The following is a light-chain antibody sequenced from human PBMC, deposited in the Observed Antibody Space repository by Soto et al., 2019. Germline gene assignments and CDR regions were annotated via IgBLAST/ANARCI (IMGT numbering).Light chain of an antibody. J-gene: IGKJ3*01. CDR2: GAS. CDR3: QQYGSLPFT. Sequence: EIVLTQSPGTLSLSPGERATLSCRASQSVSSSYLVWYQQKPGLAPRLLIYGASTRATGIPDRFSGSGSGTDFTLTISILEPEDFAVYYCQQYGSLPFTFGPGTKVDV. CDR1: QSVSSSY. V-gene: IGKV3-20*01.